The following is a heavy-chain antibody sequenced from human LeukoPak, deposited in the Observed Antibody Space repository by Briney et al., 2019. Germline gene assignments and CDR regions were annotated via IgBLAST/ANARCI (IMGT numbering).Heavy chain of an antibody. V-gene: IGHV1-8*01. CDR1: GYTFTSYD. Sequence: ASVKVSCKASGYTFTSYDINWVRQATGQGLEWMGWMNPNSGNTGYAQKFQGRVTMTRNTSISTAYMELSSLRSEDTTVYYCARGLTAGLRCFDWLFSEGPDAFDIWGQGTMVTVSS. CDR2: MNPNSGNT. J-gene: IGHJ3*02. D-gene: IGHD3-9*01. CDR3: ARGLTAGLRCFDWLFSEGPDAFDI.